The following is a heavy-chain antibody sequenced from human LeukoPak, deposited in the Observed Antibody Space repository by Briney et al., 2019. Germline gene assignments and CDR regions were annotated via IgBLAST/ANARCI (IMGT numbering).Heavy chain of an antibody. CDR1: GYTFTSYG. CDR2: ISAYNGNT. CDR3: ARDRVGEQWLVIALDI. J-gene: IGHJ3*02. Sequence: ASVKVSCKASGYTFTSYGISWVRQAPGQGLEWMGWISAYNGNTNYAQKLQGRVTMTTDTSTSTGYMGLRSLRSDDTAVYYCARDRVGEQWLVIALDIWGQGTMVTVSS. V-gene: IGHV1-18*01. D-gene: IGHD6-19*01.